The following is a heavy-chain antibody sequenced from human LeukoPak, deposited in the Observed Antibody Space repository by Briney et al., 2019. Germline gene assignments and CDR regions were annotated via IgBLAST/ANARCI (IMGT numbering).Heavy chain of an antibody. D-gene: IGHD3-16*01. CDR1: GFTLSGYW. Sequence: GGSLRLFCAASGFTLSGYWMRWVRQAPGKGGDWMSNIKQDGSEPSYLHSVKALFTISIDNAKNSLYLQMNSLRDEDPAVYYCARGGRGSYLWGQGTLVTVSS. V-gene: IGHV3-7*04. CDR3: ARGGRGSYL. J-gene: IGHJ4*02. CDR2: IKQDGSEP.